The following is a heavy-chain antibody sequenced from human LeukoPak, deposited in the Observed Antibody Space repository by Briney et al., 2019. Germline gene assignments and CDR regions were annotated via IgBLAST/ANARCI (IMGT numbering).Heavy chain of an antibody. V-gene: IGHV1-8*01. Sequence: ASVKVSCKASGYTFTSYDINWVRQATGQGLEWMGWMNPNSGNTGYAQKFQGRVTMTRNTSISTAYMELSSLRSEDTAVYYCARRDHTYYDFWSGYYSYYMDVWGKGTTATVSS. CDR1: GYTFTSYD. CDR2: MNPNSGNT. CDR3: ARRDHTYYDFWSGYYSYYMDV. D-gene: IGHD3-3*01. J-gene: IGHJ6*03.